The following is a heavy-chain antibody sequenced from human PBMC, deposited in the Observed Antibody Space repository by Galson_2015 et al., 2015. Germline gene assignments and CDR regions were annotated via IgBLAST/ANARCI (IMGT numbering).Heavy chain of an antibody. J-gene: IGHJ6*02. Sequence: SVKVSCKASGYTSTSYDINWVRQATGQGLEWMGWMNPNSGNTGYAQKFQGRVTMTRNTSISTAYMELSSLRSEDTAVYYCARGERVGATFYYYYGMDVWGQGTTVTVSS. D-gene: IGHD1-26*01. CDR1: GYTSTSYD. V-gene: IGHV1-8*01. CDR3: ARGERVGATFYYYYGMDV. CDR2: MNPNSGNT.